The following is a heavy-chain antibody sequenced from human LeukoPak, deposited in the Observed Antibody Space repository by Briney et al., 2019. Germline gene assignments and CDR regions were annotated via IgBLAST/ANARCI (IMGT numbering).Heavy chain of an antibody. CDR2: ISGSGVTT. Sequence: GGSLRLSCAASGFTFSNYAMGWVRQAPGKGLEWVSTISGSGVTTYYVDSVKGRFTISRDNSKNTLYLQMNSLRAEDTAIFYCAKESPHFDYWGQGTLVTVSS. CDR3: AKESPHFDY. CDR1: GFTFSNYA. V-gene: IGHV3-23*01. J-gene: IGHJ4*02.